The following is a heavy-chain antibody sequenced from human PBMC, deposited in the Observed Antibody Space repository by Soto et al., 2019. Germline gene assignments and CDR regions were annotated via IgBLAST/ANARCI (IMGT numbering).Heavy chain of an antibody. CDR3: VRRATLSYHGMDV. CDR1: GFTFSSYE. Sequence: PGGSLRLSCAASGFTFSSYEMHWVRQTPGKGLEWVAIISYDGSNKYYADSVKGRFTLSRDNSKNMMYLQMNSLRPEDAAVYYCVRRATLSYHGMDVWGQGTAVTVSS. V-gene: IGHV3-30*04. J-gene: IGHJ6*02. CDR2: ISYDGSNK.